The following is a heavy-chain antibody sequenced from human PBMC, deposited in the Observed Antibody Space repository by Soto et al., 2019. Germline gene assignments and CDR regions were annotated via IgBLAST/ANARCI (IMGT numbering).Heavy chain of an antibody. J-gene: IGHJ5*02. D-gene: IGHD5-18*01. CDR1: GFTFGTYA. Sequence: GGSLRLSCAASGFTFGTYAMNWVRQAPGRGLEWVSGISGDGASTYYTDSVKGRFTISRDNFRNTLYLQMNSLRADDTALYYCEKDRSMDTRDWLDPWGQGTLVTVSS. CDR2: ISGDGAST. V-gene: IGHV3-23*01. CDR3: EKDRSMDTRDWLDP.